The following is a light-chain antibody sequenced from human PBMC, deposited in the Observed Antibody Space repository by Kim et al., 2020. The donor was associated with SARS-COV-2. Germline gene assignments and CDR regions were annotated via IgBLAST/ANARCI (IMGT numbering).Light chain of an antibody. CDR3: QSWGV. V-gene: IGLV4-69*01. J-gene: IGLJ3*02. CDR1: SGHSGNA. Sequence: AALGASVKLTCTLNSGHSGNAIAGHQQQQEKGPRYLMKVNNDGSHSKGDGIPDRFSGSSSGAERYLTISSLQSVDEADYYCQSWGVFGGGTKLTVL. CDR2: VNNDGSH.